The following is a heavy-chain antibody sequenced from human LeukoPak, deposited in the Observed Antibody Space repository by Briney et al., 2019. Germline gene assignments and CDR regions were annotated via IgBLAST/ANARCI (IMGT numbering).Heavy chain of an antibody. CDR2: IYYTGST. Sequence: PSETLSLTCTVSGGSLCTYYCSWIRQPPGKGLEWIGYIYYTGSTNYTPSLKSRVTISLATSKNQFSLKLSSVTAADTAVYYCARGTVIPAAGTGWASDIWGQGTMVTVSS. J-gene: IGHJ3*02. CDR3: ARGTVIPAAGTGWASDI. CDR1: GGSLCTYY. D-gene: IGHD6-13*01. V-gene: IGHV4-59*01.